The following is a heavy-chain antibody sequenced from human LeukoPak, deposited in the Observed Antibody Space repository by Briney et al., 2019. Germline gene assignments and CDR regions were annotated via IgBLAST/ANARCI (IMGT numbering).Heavy chain of an antibody. D-gene: IGHD2-2*01. CDR2: INQDGSET. CDR3: AKLSSVVPAE. V-gene: IGHV3-7*01. J-gene: IGHJ4*02. CDR1: GFTFRKYW. Sequence: GGSLRLSCAASGFTFRKYWMSWVRQAPGKGLEWVANINQDGSETYYADSVKGRFTMSRDNGKNSLDLQMNSLRAEDTAVCYCAKLSSVVPAEWGQGTLVTVSS.